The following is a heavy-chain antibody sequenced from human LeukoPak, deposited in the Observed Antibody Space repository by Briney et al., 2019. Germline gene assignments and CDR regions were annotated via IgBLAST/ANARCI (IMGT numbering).Heavy chain of an antibody. CDR3: ARDLASGYDRYYYYGMDV. CDR1: GYTFTSYY. D-gene: IGHD5-12*01. V-gene: IGHV1-46*01. J-gene: IGHJ6*02. CDR2: INPSGGST. Sequence: EASVKVSCKASGYTFTSYYMHWVRQAPGQGLEWMGIINPSGGSTSYAQKFQGRVTMTRDTSTSTVYMELSSLRSEDTAVYYCARDLASGYDRYYYYGMDVWGQGTTVTVSS.